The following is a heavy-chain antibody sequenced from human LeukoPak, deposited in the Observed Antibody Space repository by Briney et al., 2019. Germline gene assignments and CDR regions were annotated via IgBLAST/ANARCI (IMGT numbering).Heavy chain of an antibody. CDR1: GYTFTGYY. V-gene: IGHV1-2*02. CDR3: ARAHYDILTGYRPYYYYGMDV. CDR2: INPNSGGT. J-gene: IGHJ6*02. Sequence: GASVKVSCKASGYTFTGYYMHWVRQAPGQGLEWMGWINPNSGGTNYVQKFQGRVTMTRDTSISTAYMELSRLRSDNTAVYYCARAHYDILTGYRPYYYYGMDVWGQGTTVTVSS. D-gene: IGHD3-9*01.